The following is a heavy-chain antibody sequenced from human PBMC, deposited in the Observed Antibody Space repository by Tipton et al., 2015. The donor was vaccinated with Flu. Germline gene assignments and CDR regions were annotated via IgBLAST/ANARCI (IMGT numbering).Heavy chain of an antibody. D-gene: IGHD3-22*01. Sequence: TLSLTCTVSGGSISSGSYYWSWIRQPAGKGLEWIGRIHTSGSTNYNPSLKSRVTIPVDTSKNQFSLKLSSVTAADTAVYYCARVRSYYDSSGYYYAFDYWGQGTLVTVSS. J-gene: IGHJ4*02. CDR2: IHTSGST. V-gene: IGHV4-61*02. CDR3: ARVRSYYDSSGYYYAFDY. CDR1: GGSISSGSYY.